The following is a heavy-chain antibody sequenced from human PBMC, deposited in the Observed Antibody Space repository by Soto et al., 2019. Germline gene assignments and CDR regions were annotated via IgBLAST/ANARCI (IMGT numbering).Heavy chain of an antibody. Sequence: ASVKVSCKASGYTFTSYYIYWLRQATGQGLEWMGWMNPNTGNSAYAQKFQGRFTVTSDTSINTVDMELRSLGSEDTAVYYCARRAETNGWNGFGADKYYFDFWGQGTLVTVSS. J-gene: IGHJ4*02. V-gene: IGHV1-8*01. D-gene: IGHD1-1*01. CDR2: MNPNTGNS. CDR1: GYTFTSYY. CDR3: ARRAETNGWNGFGADKYYFDF.